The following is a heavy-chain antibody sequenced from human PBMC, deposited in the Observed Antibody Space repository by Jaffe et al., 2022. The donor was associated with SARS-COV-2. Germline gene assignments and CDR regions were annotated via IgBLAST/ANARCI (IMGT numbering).Heavy chain of an antibody. V-gene: IGHV3-49*03. D-gene: IGHD4-17*01. J-gene: IGHJ4*02. CDR2: IRSKAYGGTT. CDR1: GFTFGDYA. Sequence: EVQLVESGGGLVQPGRSLRLSCTASGFTFGDYAMSWFRQAPGKGLEWVGFIRSKAYGGTTEYAASVKGRFTISRDDSKSIAYLQMNSLKTEDTAVYYCTRDPDYGDPTFDYWGQGTLVTVSS. CDR3: TRDPDYGDPTFDY.